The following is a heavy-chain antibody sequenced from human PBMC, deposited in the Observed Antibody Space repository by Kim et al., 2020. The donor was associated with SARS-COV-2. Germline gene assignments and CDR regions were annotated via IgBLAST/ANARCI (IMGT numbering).Heavy chain of an antibody. CDR3: ARDVLYGDYHFDY. CDR2: ISSSSSYI. J-gene: IGHJ4*02. D-gene: IGHD4-17*01. Sequence: GGSLRLSCAASGFTFSSYSMNWVRQAPGKGLEWVSSISSSSSYIYYADSVKGRFTISRDNAKNSLYLQMNSLIAEDTAVYYCARDVLYGDYHFDYWGQGTLVTVSS. CDR1: GFTFSSYS. V-gene: IGHV3-21*01.